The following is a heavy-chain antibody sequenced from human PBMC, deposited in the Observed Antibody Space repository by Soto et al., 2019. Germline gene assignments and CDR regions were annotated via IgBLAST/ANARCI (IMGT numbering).Heavy chain of an antibody. CDR3: ARXXXXXXXGPMDV. J-gene: IGHJ6*02. CDR2: ISSSSSYI. V-gene: IGHV3-21*01. Sequence: EVQLVESGGGLVKPGGSLRLSCAASGFTFSSYSMNWVRQAPGKGLEWVSSISSSSSYIYYADSVKGRFTISRDNAKNSLYLKMNSLRGEDTAVYYXARXXXXXXXGPMDVXGQGTTVTVSS. CDR1: GFTFSSYS.